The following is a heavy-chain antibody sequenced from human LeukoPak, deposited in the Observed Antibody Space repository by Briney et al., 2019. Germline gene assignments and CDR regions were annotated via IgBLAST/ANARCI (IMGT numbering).Heavy chain of an antibody. CDR1: GFTFSSYA. V-gene: IGHV3-23*01. Sequence: GGSLRLSCAASGFTFSSYAMSWVRQAPGKGLEWVSAISGSGGSTYYADSVKGRFTISRDNSKNTLYLQMNSLRAEDTAVYYCAKDPSGMVGATTETDYWGQGTLVTVSS. CDR3: AKDPSGMVGATTETDY. J-gene: IGHJ4*02. CDR2: ISGSGGST. D-gene: IGHD1-26*01.